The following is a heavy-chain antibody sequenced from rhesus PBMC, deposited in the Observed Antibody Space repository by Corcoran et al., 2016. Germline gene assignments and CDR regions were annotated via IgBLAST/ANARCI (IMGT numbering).Heavy chain of an antibody. CDR3: AADPDY. J-gene: IGHJ4*01. V-gene: IGHV1-70*01. CDR1: GYIFTSYV. Sequence: QEQLVQSGAEVKKPGASVKVSCKASGYIFTSYVISWLRQAPGQGFEWMGGIHPGYGSTSYAQKFPGRVTITADMSTSTVYMELSSLGSEDMAVYYCAADPDYWGQGVLVTVSS. CDR2: IHPGYGST.